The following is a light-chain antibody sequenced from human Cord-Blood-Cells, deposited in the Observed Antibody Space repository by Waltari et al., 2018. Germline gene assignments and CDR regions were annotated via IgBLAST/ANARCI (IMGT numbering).Light chain of an antibody. CDR3: QQSYSTPYT. CDR2: AAS. CDR1: QSISSY. Sequence: DIQMTQSPPSLSASVGDRVTITCRASQSISSYLNWYQQKPGKAPKLLIYAASSLQSGVPSRFSGSGSGTDFTLTISSLQPEDFATYYCQQSYSTPYTFGQGTKREIK. V-gene: IGKV1-39*01. J-gene: IGKJ2*01.